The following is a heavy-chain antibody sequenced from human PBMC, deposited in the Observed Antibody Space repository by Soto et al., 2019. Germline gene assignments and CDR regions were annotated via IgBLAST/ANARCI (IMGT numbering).Heavy chain of an antibody. CDR3: ARDVTTSGRHPPEST. V-gene: IGHV4-61*01. CDR1: CDSVISSNYY. J-gene: IGHJ5*02. CDR2: IFYSGST. D-gene: IGHD6-19*01. Sequence: PSETLSLTCTFSCDSVISSNYYWSWIRQSPVKGLEWIGYIFYSGSTNYNPSLKSRVTISVDTSKNQFSLKLKSVTAADTAVYYCARDVTTSGRHPPESTWGQGTLVTVSS.